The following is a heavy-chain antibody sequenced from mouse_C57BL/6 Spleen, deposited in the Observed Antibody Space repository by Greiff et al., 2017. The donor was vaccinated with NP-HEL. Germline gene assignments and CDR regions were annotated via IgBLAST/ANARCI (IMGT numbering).Heavy chain of an antibody. CDR3: ARHGSSHWLAY. J-gene: IGHJ3*01. CDR2: INPNNGGT. V-gene: IGHV1-26*01. Sequence: VQLQQSGPELVKPGASVKISCKASGYTFTDYYMNWVKQSPGQSLEWIGDINPNNGGTSYNEKFKGKATLTVDKSSSTAYMQLRSLTSEDSAVYYCARHGSSHWLAYWGQGTLVTVSA. CDR1: GYTFTDYY. D-gene: IGHD1-1*01.